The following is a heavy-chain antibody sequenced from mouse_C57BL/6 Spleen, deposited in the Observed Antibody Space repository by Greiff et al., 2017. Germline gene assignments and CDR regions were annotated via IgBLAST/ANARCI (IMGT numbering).Heavy chain of an antibody. J-gene: IGHJ4*01. CDR3: ASYGSLGNAMDY. CDR2: IYPSDSET. V-gene: IGHV1-61*01. D-gene: IGHD1-1*01. Sequence: QVQLQQPGAELVRPGSSVKLSCKASGYTFTSYWMDWVEQRPGQGLEWIGNIYPSDSETHYNQKFKDKATLTVDKSSSTAYMQLSSLTAEDSAVYYCASYGSLGNAMDYWGQGTSVTVSS. CDR1: GYTFTSYW.